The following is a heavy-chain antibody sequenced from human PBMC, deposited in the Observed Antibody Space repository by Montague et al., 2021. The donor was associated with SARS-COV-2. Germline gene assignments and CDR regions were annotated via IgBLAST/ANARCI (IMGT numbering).Heavy chain of an antibody. V-gene: IGHV4-59*01. Sequence: SETLSLTCTVSGASMSGSYWGWVRQPPGRGPEWIGNIYSSGSTHYNPSPKSRVTISVYTSKSQFSLMLTSVTAADAAVYYCVREGRSSAYEMGYWGQGTLVTVSS. D-gene: IGHD3-22*01. CDR3: VREGRSSAYEMGY. CDR1: GASMSGSY. CDR2: IYSSGST. J-gene: IGHJ4*02.